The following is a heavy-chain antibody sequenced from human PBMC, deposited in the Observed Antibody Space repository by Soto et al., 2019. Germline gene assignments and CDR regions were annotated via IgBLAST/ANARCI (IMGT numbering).Heavy chain of an antibody. CDR3: AKDRGNSYGYDY. CDR1: GFTFNSCP. Sequence: ESGGGLVQPGGSLRLSCAASGFTFNSCPMTWVRQAPGKGLGWVSVISSSGTNTQYADSVKGRFTISRDNSKNLVYLQMNDLRAEDTAVYFCAKDRGNSYGYDYWGQGTLVTVS. D-gene: IGHD3-16*01. V-gene: IGHV3-23*01. J-gene: IGHJ4*02. CDR2: ISSSGTNT.